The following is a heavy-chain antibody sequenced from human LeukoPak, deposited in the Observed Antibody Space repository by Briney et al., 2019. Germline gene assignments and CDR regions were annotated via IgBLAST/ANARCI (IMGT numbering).Heavy chain of an antibody. D-gene: IGHD2-2*02. CDR3: ARGPLYEYYYMDV. J-gene: IGHJ6*03. CDR1: GGSVSSGGYS. V-gene: IGHV4-30-2*01. CDR2: IYDSGST. Sequence: SETLSLTCAVSGGSVSSGGYSWSWIRQPPGKGLEWIGYIYDSGSTYYNPSLKSRVTISLDRSKNQFSLKLTSVTAADTAVYYCARGPLYEYYYMDVWGKGTTVTVSS.